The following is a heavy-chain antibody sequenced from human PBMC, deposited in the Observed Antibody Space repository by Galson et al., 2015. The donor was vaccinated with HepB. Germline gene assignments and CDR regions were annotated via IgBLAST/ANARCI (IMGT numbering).Heavy chain of an antibody. CDR1: GFTFRKYA. CDR3: AGDLEAVAGNREY. V-gene: IGHV3-23*01. J-gene: IGHJ4*02. D-gene: IGHD6-19*01. Sequence: SLRLSCAASGFTFRKYAMTWVRQAPGKGLEWLSAISGSGDGKYYADSVKGRITISRDNSNNMLFLQVNSLRVEDSAVYYCAGDLEAVAGNREYWGQGTLVTVSS. CDR2: ISGSGDGK.